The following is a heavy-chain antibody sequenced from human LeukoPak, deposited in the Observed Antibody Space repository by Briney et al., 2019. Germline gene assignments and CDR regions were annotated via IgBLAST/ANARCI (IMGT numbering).Heavy chain of an antibody. Sequence: SVKVSCKASGCTFSSYAFSWVRHAPAQGLEWTGGIIPIFGTANNEQKFQGRVTITTDEYTSTAYMELSRLSSEDTAVCFCARGGFLEWLLLGCFDPWGQGTLVTVSS. CDR3: ARGGFLEWLLLGCFDP. D-gene: IGHD3-3*01. J-gene: IGHJ5*02. V-gene: IGHV1-69*05. CDR1: GCTFSSYA. CDR2: IIPIFGTA.